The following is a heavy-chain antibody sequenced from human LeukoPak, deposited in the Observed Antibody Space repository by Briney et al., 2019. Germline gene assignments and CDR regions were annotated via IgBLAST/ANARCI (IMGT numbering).Heavy chain of an antibody. J-gene: IGHJ4*02. CDR2: IKSQVDGGTT. V-gene: IGHV3-15*01. CDR1: GFVFRNAW. D-gene: IGHD3-16*02. Sequence: GGSLRLSCAASGFVFRNAWMTWVRQGPGKGLEWIGRIKSQVDGGTTDTTASVKGRFIISRDDSRNMVFLQMSSLKTEDTAVYFCHAVYPRQIWGQGTLVTVSS. CDR3: HAVYPRQI.